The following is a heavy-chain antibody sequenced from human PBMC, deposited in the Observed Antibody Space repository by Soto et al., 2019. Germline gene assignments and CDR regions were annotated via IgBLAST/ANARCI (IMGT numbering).Heavy chain of an antibody. J-gene: IGHJ4*02. CDR2: ISWDGGST. V-gene: IGHV3-43*01. CDR1: GFTFDDYT. D-gene: IGHD1-26*01. Sequence: GGSLRLSCAASGFTFDDYTMHWVRQAPGKGLEWVSLISWDGGSTYYADSVKGRFTISRDNSKNSLYLQMNSLRTEDTALYYCAKDTDSEWIFDYWGQGTLVTVSS. CDR3: AKDTDSEWIFDY.